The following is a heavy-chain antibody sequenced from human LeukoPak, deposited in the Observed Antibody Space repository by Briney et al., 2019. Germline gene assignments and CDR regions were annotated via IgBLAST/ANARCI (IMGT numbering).Heavy chain of an antibody. Sequence: GASVKVSCKASGYTFTSYGISWVRQAPGQGLEWMGWISAYNGNTNYAQKFQGRVTMTRDTSISTAYMELSRLRSDDTAVYYCARDRSSSWSYYYYGMDVWGQGTTATVSS. CDR1: GYTFTSYG. D-gene: IGHD6-13*01. CDR3: ARDRSSSWSYYYYGMDV. CDR2: ISAYNGNT. J-gene: IGHJ6*02. V-gene: IGHV1-18*01.